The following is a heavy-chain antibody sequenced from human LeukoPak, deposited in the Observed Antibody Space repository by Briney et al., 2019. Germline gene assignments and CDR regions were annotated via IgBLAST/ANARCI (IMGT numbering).Heavy chain of an antibody. CDR1: GGSFSGYY. V-gene: IGHV4-34*01. CDR2: INHSGST. Sequence: PSETLSLTCAVYGGSFSGYYWSWIRQPPGKGLEWIGEINHSGSTNYNPSLKSRVTISVDTSKNQFSLKLSSVTAADTAVYYCARGSGHIRAFDIWGQGTMVTVSS. J-gene: IGHJ3*02. CDR3: ARGSGHIRAFDI. D-gene: IGHD3-10*01.